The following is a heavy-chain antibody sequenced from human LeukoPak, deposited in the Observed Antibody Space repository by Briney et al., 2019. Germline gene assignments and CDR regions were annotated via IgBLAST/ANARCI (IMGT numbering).Heavy chain of an antibody. J-gene: IGHJ4*02. CDR1: GFTFSSYA. D-gene: IGHD1-20*01. CDR2: ISGSGGRT. Sequence: GGALRLSCAASGFTFSSYAMSWVRQAPGRGLEWVSAISGSGGRTYYADSVKGRFTICRDNSRNTLYLQMNNLRAEDTAVYYCAKLTSYYFDYWGQGTLVTVSS. V-gene: IGHV3-23*01. CDR3: AKLTSYYFDY.